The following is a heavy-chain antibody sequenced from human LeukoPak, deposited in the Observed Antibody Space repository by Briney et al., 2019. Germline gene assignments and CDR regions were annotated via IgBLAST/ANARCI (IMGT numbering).Heavy chain of an antibody. CDR3: ARVGYCSGGSCPDWYFDL. D-gene: IGHD2-15*01. CDR1: GFTFSSYW. Sequence: GALRLSCAALGFTFSSYWIHWVRQAPGKGLVWVSRINGDESSTSYADSVKGRFTISRDNDKNTLYLQMNSLRAEDTAVYYCARVGYCSGGSCPDWYFDLWGRGTLVTVSS. J-gene: IGHJ2*01. CDR2: INGDESST. V-gene: IGHV3-74*01.